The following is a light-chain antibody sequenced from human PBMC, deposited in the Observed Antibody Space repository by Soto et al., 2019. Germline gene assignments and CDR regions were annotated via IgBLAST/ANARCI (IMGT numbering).Light chain of an antibody. J-gene: IGLJ2*01. CDR3: SAWDDSLRAVV. CDR1: SSSIGSNY. CDR2: YNN. Sequence: QSVLTQPPSASGTPGQRVTISCSGSSSSIGSNYVYWYQQLPGTAPKLLIYYNNQRPSGVPDRFSGSKSGTSASLAISGLRSEDEADYYCSAWDDSLRAVVFGGGTKLTVL. V-gene: IGLV1-47*01.